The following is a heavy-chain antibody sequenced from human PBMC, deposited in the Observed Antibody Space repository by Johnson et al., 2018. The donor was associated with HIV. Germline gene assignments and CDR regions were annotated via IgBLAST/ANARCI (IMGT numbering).Heavy chain of an antibody. Sequence: VQLVESGGDLLQPGGSLRLSCAASGFTFSSYWMHWVRQAPGKGLVWVSRINSDGSSTNYADSVRGRFTISRDNAKNTLYLQMNSLRAEDTAVFYCARASLARGGKIRAFDIWGKGTMVTVSS. CDR3: ARASLARGGKIRAFDI. CDR1: GFTFSSYW. V-gene: IGHV3-74*02. CDR2: INSDGSST. J-gene: IGHJ3*02. D-gene: IGHD4-23*01.